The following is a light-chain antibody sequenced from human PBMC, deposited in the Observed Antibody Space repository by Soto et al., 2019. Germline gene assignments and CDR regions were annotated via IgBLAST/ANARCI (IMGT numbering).Light chain of an antibody. J-gene: IGKJ5*01. CDR3: QQGNSFPIT. Sequence: IPMPQSPSTVSASVGDRATITCRASQDIDSWLAWYQQTPGKAPKLLIFAASTLQSGVPSRFSVGGSGTDFTLAICSLQPEECATYYGQQGNSFPITFGQGTRLEIK. V-gene: IGKV1-12*01. CDR2: AAS. CDR1: QDIDSW.